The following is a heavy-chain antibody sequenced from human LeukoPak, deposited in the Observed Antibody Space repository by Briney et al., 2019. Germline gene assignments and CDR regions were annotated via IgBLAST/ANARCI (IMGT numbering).Heavy chain of an antibody. D-gene: IGHD1-26*01. Sequence: GGSLRLSCAASGFTFSSYAMSWVRQAPGKGLEWVSAISGSGGSTYYADSVKGRFTTSRDNSKNTLYLQMNSLRAEDTAVYYCAKGDPDSGSYRQVDYWGQGTLVTVSS. CDR2: ISGSGGST. CDR3: AKGDPDSGSYRQVDY. J-gene: IGHJ4*02. CDR1: GFTFSSYA. V-gene: IGHV3-23*01.